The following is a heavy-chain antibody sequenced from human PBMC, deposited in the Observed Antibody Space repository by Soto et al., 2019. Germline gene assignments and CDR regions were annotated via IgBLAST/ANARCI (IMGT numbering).Heavy chain of an antibody. Sequence: PGESLKISCQGSGYSFAIYWIGWVRQRPGKDLEWMGIIYPGGSDTRYSPSFQGQVTISADKSLRTAYLQWTSLKASDTALYYCATEQSGSYPHYYYYGMDVWGQGATVTVSS. CDR2: IYPGGSDT. D-gene: IGHD1-26*01. CDR1: GYSFAIYW. V-gene: IGHV5-51*01. CDR3: ATEQSGSYPHYYYYGMDV. J-gene: IGHJ6*02.